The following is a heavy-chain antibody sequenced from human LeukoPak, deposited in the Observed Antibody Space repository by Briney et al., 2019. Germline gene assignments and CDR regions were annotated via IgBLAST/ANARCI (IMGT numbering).Heavy chain of an antibody. Sequence: GGSLRHSCAASGYTFPTYAMNWVRQAPGKGLEWVATISDSGGRTFYADSVRGQFTISRDNSKNTLYLQMNSLRAEDTAVYYCAKDSFGVSGKYYFSDYWGQGTLVTVSP. J-gene: IGHJ4*02. CDR3: AKDSFGVSGKYYFSDY. CDR1: GYTFPTYA. D-gene: IGHD1-26*01. V-gene: IGHV3-23*01. CDR2: ISDSGGRT.